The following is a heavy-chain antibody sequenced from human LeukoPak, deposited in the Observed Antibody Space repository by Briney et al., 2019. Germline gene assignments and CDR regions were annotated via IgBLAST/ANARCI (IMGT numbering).Heavy chain of an antibody. Sequence: SETLSLTCTVSSGSISSYYWSWIRQPPGKGLEWIGYIYYSVSTNYNPSLKSRVTISVDTSKNQFSLKLSSVTAADTAVYYCARLHDYGDYEGGLDYWGQGTLVTVSS. CDR2: IYYSVST. J-gene: IGHJ4*02. V-gene: IGHV4-59*08. CDR1: SGSISSYY. CDR3: ARLHDYGDYEGGLDY. D-gene: IGHD4-17*01.